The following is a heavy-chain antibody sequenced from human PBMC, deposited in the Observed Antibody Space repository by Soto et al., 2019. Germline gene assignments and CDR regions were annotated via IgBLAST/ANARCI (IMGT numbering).Heavy chain of an antibody. Sequence: PGGSLRLSCAASGFTFSSYAMHWVRQAPGKGLEWVAVISYDGSNKYYADSVKGRFTISRDNSKNTLYLQMNSLRAEDTAVYYCARPSDYDFWSGYYSYFDYWGQGTRVTVSS. D-gene: IGHD3-3*01. J-gene: IGHJ4*02. V-gene: IGHV3-30-3*01. CDR2: ISYDGSNK. CDR1: GFTFSSYA. CDR3: ARPSDYDFWSGYYSYFDY.